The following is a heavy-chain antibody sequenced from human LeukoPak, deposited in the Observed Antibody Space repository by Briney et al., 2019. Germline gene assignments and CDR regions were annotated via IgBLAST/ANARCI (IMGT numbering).Heavy chain of an antibody. D-gene: IGHD5-18*01. Sequence: SVKVSCKASGGTFSSYAISWVRQAPGQGLEWIGRIIPIFGTANYAQKFQGRVTITTDESTSTAYMELSSLRSEDTAVYYCARARGYSYGPPGDAFDIWGQGQWSPSLQ. CDR1: GGTFSSYA. J-gene: IGHJ3*02. CDR3: ARARGYSYGPPGDAFDI. CDR2: IIPIFGTA. V-gene: IGHV1-69*05.